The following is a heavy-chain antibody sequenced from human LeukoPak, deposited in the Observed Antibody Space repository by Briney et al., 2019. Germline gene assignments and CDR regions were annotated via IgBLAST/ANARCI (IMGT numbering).Heavy chain of an antibody. Sequence: ASVKVSCKASGYPFTTYDINRVRQAPGQGLEWLGWLNPNNGGTNYAQKFQGRVTMTRTTTTNTAYMELSGLRFDDTAVYYCARGGNTKIDFWGQGTLVTVSS. CDR3: ARGGNTKIDF. CDR2: LNPNNGGT. J-gene: IGHJ4*02. V-gene: IGHV1-8*01. D-gene: IGHD1/OR15-1a*01. CDR1: GYPFTTYD.